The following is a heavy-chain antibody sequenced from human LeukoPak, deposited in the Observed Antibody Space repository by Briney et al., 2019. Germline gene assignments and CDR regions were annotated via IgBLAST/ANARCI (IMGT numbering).Heavy chain of an antibody. D-gene: IGHD3-9*01. Sequence: SETLSLTCTVSGGSVNNYYWGWIRQPPGMGLDWIGIVYYSGSTYYNPSLKSRVTISVDTSKNQFSLKLNSLTAADTAVYYCARPWNTGYMYYFDFWGQGTLVTVSS. CDR1: GGSVNNYY. CDR3: ARPWNTGYMYYFDF. CDR2: VYYSGST. J-gene: IGHJ4*02. V-gene: IGHV4-39*01.